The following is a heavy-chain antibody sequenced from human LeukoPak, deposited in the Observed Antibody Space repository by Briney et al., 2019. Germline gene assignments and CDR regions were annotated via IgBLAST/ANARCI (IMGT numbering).Heavy chain of an antibody. V-gene: IGHV1-2*06. CDR2: INPNSGGT. D-gene: IGHD5-18*01. CDR3: ARGGEYNYGFFDY. Sequence: ASVKVSCKASGYTFTGYYMHWVRQAPRQGLEWMGRINPNSGGTNYAQKFQGSVTMTRDTSISTAYMELSRLRSDDTAVYYCARGGEYNYGFFDYWGQGTLVTVSS. J-gene: IGHJ4*02. CDR1: GYTFTGYY.